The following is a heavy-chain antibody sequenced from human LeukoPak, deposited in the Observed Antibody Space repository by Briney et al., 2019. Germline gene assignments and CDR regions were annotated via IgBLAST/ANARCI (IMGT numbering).Heavy chain of an antibody. D-gene: IGHD3-3*01. Sequence: PSETLSLTCTVSGGSISSGDYYWSWIRQPPGKGREWIGYIYYSGSTYYNPSLKSRVTISVDTSKNQFSLKLSSVTAADTAVYYCARGFHYDFWSGYFGRVWFDPWRQGTLVTVFS. V-gene: IGHV4-30-4*08. CDR2: IYYSGST. CDR3: ARGFHYDFWSGYFGRVWFDP. J-gene: IGHJ5*02. CDR1: GGSISSGDYY.